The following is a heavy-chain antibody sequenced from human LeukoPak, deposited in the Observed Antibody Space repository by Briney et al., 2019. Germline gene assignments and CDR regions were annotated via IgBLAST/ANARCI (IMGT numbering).Heavy chain of an antibody. V-gene: IGHV3-23*01. CDR3: AKDSMTTVTTWGLFDY. J-gene: IGHJ4*02. Sequence: GGSLRLSCAASGLTFSSYAMSWVRQAPGKGLEWVSAISGSGGSTYYADSVKGRFTISRDNSKNTLYLQMNSLRAEDTAVYYCAKDSMTTVTTWGLFDYWGQGTLVTVSS. CDR1: GLTFSSYA. CDR2: ISGSGGST. D-gene: IGHD4-17*01.